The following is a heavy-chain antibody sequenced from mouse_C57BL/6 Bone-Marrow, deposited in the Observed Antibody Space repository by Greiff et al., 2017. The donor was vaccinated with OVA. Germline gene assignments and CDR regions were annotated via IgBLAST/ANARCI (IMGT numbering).Heavy chain of an antibody. CDR3: ARWPLYDYDVD. J-gene: IGHJ2*01. CDR1: GYTFTSYW. CDR2: IHPNSGST. Sequence: QVQLQQPGAELVKPGASVKLSCKASGYTFTSYWMHWVKQRPGQGLEWIGMIHPNSGSTNYNEKFKRKATLTVDKSSSTAYMQLSSLTSEDSAVYYCARWPLYDYDVDWGQGTTLTVSS. V-gene: IGHV1-64*01. D-gene: IGHD2-4*01.